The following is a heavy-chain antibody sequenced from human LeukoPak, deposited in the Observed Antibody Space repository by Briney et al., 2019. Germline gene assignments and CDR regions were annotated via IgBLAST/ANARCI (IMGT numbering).Heavy chain of an antibody. CDR1: GFTFRNYD. D-gene: IGHD5/OR15-5a*01. J-gene: IGHJ3*02. V-gene: IGHV3-13*01. CDR2: IGIADDT. Sequence: GGSLRLSCAASGFTFRNYDMHWVRQFPGRGLEWVSAIGIADDTHYPDSVKGRFTISRENARNSLYLQMNSLRDGDTAVYYCVRGGIQVSGINAFDIWGQGTMVTVSS. CDR3: VRGGIQVSGINAFDI.